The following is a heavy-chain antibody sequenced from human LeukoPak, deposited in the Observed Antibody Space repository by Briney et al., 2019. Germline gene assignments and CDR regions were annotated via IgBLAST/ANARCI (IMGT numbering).Heavy chain of an antibody. V-gene: IGHV1-2*02. J-gene: IGHJ3*01. Sequence: ASVEVSCKASESIFTNLLIHWVRQAPGQGLEWMGWLVAKNGGTHYAQNFQGRVTMTRDTSIRTAYMELSGLRSDDTAVYYCAREGVDFDSWGQGTMVTVSS. CDR1: ESIFTNLL. CDR2: LVAKNGGT. CDR3: AREGVDFDS.